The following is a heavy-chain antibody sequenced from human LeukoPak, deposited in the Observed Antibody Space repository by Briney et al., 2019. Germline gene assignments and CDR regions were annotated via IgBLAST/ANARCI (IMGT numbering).Heavy chain of an antibody. J-gene: IGHJ4*02. V-gene: IGHV3-30*02. CDR3: AKARAGYSSSWLPFDY. CDR1: GFTFSTYG. Sequence: GGSLRLSCAASGFTFSTYGIHRVRQAPGKGLEWVAFIRYDGSDKFYADSVKGRFTISRDNSKNTLYLQMNSLRAEDTAVYYCAKARAGYSSSWLPFDYWGQGTLVTVSS. CDR2: IRYDGSDK. D-gene: IGHD6-13*01.